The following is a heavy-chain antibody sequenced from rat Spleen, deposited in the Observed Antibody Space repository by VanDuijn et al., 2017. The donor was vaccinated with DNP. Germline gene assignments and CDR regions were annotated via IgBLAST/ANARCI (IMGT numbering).Heavy chain of an antibody. Sequence: EVKLVESGGGLVQPGRSLKLSCAASGFNFNDYWMGWVRQAPGKGLEWVASISNTGDNTYYSDSVKGRFSLSRDNARSTLYLQVNSLRSEDTATYYCATNNWARWGQGVMVTVSS. CDR1: GFNFNDYW. CDR2: ISNTGDNT. V-gene: IGHV5-31*01. D-gene: IGHD5-1*01. J-gene: IGHJ2*01. CDR3: ATNNWAR.